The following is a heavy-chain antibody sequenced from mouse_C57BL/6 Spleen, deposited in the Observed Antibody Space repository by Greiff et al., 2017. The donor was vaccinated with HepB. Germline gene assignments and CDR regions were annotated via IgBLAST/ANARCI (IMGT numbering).Heavy chain of an antibody. Sequence: QVQLQQPGAELVRPGTSVKLSCKASGYTFTSYWMHWVKQRPGQGLEWIGVIDPSDSYTNYNQKFKGKATLTVDTSSSTAYMQLSSLTSEDSAVYYCARYYGTLYFDYWGQGTTLTVSS. D-gene: IGHD1-1*01. CDR3: ARYYGTLYFDY. CDR2: IDPSDSYT. V-gene: IGHV1-59*01. CDR1: GYTFTSYW. J-gene: IGHJ2*01.